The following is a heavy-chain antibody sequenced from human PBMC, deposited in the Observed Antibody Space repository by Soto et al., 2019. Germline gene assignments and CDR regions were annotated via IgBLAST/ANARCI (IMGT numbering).Heavy chain of an antibody. D-gene: IGHD5-18*01. J-gene: IGHJ4*02. Sequence: QVQLVESGGGVVQPGRSLRLSCAASGFTFSSYGMHWVRQAPGKGLEWVAVIWYDGSNKYYADSVKGRFTISRDNSKNTLLLQRTSRRSEDTAVYPCARDGGYSYGASDYWGQGTLVTVSS. CDR1: GFTFSSYG. CDR3: ARDGGYSYGASDY. CDR2: IWYDGSNK. V-gene: IGHV3-33*01.